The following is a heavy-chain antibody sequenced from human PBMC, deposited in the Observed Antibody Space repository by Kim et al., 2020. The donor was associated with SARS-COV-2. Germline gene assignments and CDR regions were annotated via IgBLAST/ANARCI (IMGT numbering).Heavy chain of an antibody. Sequence: SVKVSCKASGGTFSSYAISWVRQAPGQGLEWMGGIIPIFGTATYAQKFQGRVTFTVDESTSTAYMEVSSLRSEDTAVYYCARGKTRRRGYGSGYFDYWGQGTLVTASS. CDR1: GGTFSSYA. CDR3: ARGKTRRRGYGSGYFDY. V-gene: IGHV1-69*13. J-gene: IGHJ4*02. CDR2: IIPIFGTA. D-gene: IGHD5-12*01.